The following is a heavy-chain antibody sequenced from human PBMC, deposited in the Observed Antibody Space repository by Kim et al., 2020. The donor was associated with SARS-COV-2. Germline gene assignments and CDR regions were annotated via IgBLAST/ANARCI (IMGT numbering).Heavy chain of an antibody. V-gene: IGHV3-23*01. Sequence: GGSLRLSCAASGFTFSSYAMSWVRQAPGKGLEWVSAISGSGGSTYYADSVKDRFTISRDNSKNTLYLQMNSLRAEDTAVYYCAKASSYDSSGYLTPVGPWGQGTLVTISS. CDR2: ISGSGGST. CDR3: AKASSYDSSGYLTPVGP. J-gene: IGHJ5*02. D-gene: IGHD3-22*01. CDR1: GFTFSSYA.